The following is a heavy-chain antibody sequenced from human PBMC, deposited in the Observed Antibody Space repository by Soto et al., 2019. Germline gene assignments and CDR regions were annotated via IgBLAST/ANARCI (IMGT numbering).Heavy chain of an antibody. CDR1: GDSISSADYY. J-gene: IGHJ6*02. D-gene: IGHD1-1*01. CDR3: ARDLWVEPELYYYGMDV. V-gene: IGHV4-30-4*01. CDR2: IFYSGTT. Sequence: QVQLQESGPGLVRPSQTLSLTCTVSGDSISSADYYWSWIHQTPGKGLEWIGLIFYSGTTYYNPSLKSRLTISVDTSKNHFSLRLTSVTAADTAVYYCARDLWVEPELYYYGMDVWGQGTTVTVSS.